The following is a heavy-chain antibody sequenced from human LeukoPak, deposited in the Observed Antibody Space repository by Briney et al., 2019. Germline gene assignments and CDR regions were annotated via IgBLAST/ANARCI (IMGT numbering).Heavy chain of an antibody. J-gene: IGHJ5*02. D-gene: IGHD3-9*01. CDR1: GFSFSTYW. Sequence: GGSLGLSCAASGFSFSTYWMSWVRQAPGKGLEWVANINQDGSEKHYVDPAKGRFTISRDNAKNSLYLQMNSLRAEDTAMYYCVCRYFDWLSRFDPWGQGTLVTVSS. V-gene: IGHV3-7*01. CDR3: VCRYFDWLSRFDP. CDR2: INQDGSEK.